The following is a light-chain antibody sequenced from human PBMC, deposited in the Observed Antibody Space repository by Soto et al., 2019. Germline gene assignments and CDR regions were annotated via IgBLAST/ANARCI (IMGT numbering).Light chain of an antibody. CDR1: SSDVGGYNY. Sequence: QSVLTQPRSVSGSPGQSVTISCTGTSSDVGGYNYVSWYQQHPGKAPKLMIYDVIKRPSGVPDRFSGSKSGNTASLTISGLQAEDEADYYCCSYAGSYTFLVFGGGTKLTVL. J-gene: IGLJ2*01. CDR2: DVI. CDR3: CSYAGSYTFLV. V-gene: IGLV2-11*01.